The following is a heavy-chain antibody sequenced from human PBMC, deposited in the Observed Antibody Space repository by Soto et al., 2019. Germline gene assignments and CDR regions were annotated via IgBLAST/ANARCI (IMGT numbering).Heavy chain of an antibody. Sequence: ASVKVSCKASGYTFTSYGISWVRQAPGQGLEWMGWISAYNGNTNYAQKLQGRVTMTTDTSTSTAYMELRSLRSDDTAVYYCARVIGNWNYQRLNWFDPWGQGTLVTVYS. D-gene: IGHD1-7*01. CDR2: ISAYNGNT. J-gene: IGHJ5*02. CDR3: ARVIGNWNYQRLNWFDP. V-gene: IGHV1-18*01. CDR1: GYTFTSYG.